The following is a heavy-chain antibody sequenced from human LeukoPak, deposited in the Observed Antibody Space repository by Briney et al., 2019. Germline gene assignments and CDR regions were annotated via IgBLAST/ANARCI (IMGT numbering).Heavy chain of an antibody. CDR2: INHSGST. J-gene: IGHJ4*02. CDR3: AGGRRSYYHDSSGYYGY. V-gene: IGHV4-34*01. D-gene: IGHD3-22*01. CDR1: GGSFSGYY. Sequence: SETLSLTCAVYGGSFSGYYWSWIRQPPGKGLEWIGEINHSGSTNYNPSLKSRVTISVNTSKNQFSLKLSSVTAADTAVYYCAGGRRSYYHDSSGYYGYWGQGTLVTVSS.